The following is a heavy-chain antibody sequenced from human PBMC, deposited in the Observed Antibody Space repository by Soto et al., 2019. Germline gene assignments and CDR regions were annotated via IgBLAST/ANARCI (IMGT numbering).Heavy chain of an antibody. J-gene: IGHJ4*02. D-gene: IGHD6-13*01. CDR3: ARGSSNWAYYFDF. V-gene: IGHV3-48*02. Sequence: DLEESGGGLVQPGGSLRLSCAASGFTFSSYSLNWVRQAPGKGLEWVSYITSSGTTVYYADSVRGRFTISRDNAKNSLYLQMNSLRDEDTAVYYCARGSSNWAYYFDFWGQGTLVTVSS. CDR2: ITSSGTTV. CDR1: GFTFSSYS.